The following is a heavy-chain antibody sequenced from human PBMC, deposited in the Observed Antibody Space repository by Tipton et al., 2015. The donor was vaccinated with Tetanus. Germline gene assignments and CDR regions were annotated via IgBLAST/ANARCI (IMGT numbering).Heavy chain of an antibody. J-gene: IGHJ4*02. V-gene: IGHV4-31*03. CDR1: GGSISSSSYY. Sequence: TLSLTCTVSGGSISSSSYYWGWIRQPPGKGLEWIGYIYYSGSTYYNPSLKSRVTISVDTSKNQFSLKLSSVTAADTAVYYCASRRRYYYDSSGYHRHFDYWGQGTLVTVSS. CDR3: ASRRRYYYDSSGYHRHFDY. CDR2: IYYSGST. D-gene: IGHD3-22*01.